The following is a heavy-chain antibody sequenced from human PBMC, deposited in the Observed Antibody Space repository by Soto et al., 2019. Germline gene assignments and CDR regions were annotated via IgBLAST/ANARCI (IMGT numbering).Heavy chain of an antibody. V-gene: IGHV3-30-3*01. CDR2: ISYDGSNK. Sequence: PGGSLRLSCAASGFTFSSYAMHWVRQAPGKGLEWVAVISYDGSNKYYADSVKGRFTISRDNSKNTLYLQMNSLRAEDTAVYYCARESIAAAGPGGMDVWGKGTTVTVSS. CDR3: ARESIAAAGPGGMDV. CDR1: GFTFSSYA. J-gene: IGHJ6*04. D-gene: IGHD6-13*01.